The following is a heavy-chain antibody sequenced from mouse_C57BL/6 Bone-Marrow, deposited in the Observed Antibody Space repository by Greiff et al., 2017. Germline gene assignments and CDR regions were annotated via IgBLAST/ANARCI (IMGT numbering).Heavy chain of an antibody. CDR1: GYTSTSYW. CDR2: IYPGSGST. V-gene: IGHV1-55*01. Sequence: QVQLQQPGAELVKPGASVKMSCKASGYTSTSYWITWVKQRPGQGLEWIGDIYPGSGSTNYNEKFKSKATLTVDTSSSTAYMQLSSLTSEDSAVYYCARGPTIVPYYAMDYWGQGTSVTVSS. CDR3: ARGPTIVPYYAMDY. D-gene: IGHD2-12*01. J-gene: IGHJ4*01.